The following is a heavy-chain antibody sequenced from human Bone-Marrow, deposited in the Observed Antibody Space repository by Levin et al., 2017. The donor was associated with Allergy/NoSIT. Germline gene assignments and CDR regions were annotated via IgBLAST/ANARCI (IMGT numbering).Heavy chain of an antibody. J-gene: IGHJ4*02. CDR3: ARGRVDYDILTGNYNRHFDY. V-gene: IGHV4-59*08. CDR1: GGSISSYY. D-gene: IGHD3-9*01. CDR2: IYYSGST. Sequence: SETLSLTCTVSGGSISSYYWSWIRQPPGKGLEWIGCIYYSGSTNYNPSLKSRVTISVDTSKNQFSLKLSSVTAADTAVYYCARGRVDYDILTGNYNRHFDYWGQGTLVTVSS.